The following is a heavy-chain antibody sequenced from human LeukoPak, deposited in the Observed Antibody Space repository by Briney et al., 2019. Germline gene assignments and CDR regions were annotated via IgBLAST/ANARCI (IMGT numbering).Heavy chain of an antibody. D-gene: IGHD6-19*01. CDR1: GGTFSGYA. J-gene: IGHJ5*02. CDR3: AREDTYSSGWYGWFDP. V-gene: IGHV1-69*05. CDR2: IIPIFGTA. Sequence: SVKVSCKASGGTFSGYAISWVRQAPGQGLEWMGGIIPIFGTANYAQKFQGRVTITTDESTSTAYMELSSLRSEDTAVYYCAREDTYSSGWYGWFDPWGQGTLVTVSS.